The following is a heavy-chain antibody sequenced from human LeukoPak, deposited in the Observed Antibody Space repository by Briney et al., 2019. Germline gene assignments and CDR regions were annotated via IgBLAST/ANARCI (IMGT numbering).Heavy chain of an antibody. CDR2: ISSSSSYT. CDR3: AQGGADYYYYYGMDV. CDR1: GFTFSDYY. V-gene: IGHV3-11*06. Sequence: GGSLRLSCAASGFTFSDYYMSWIRQAPGKGLEWVSYISSSSSYTNYADSVKGRFTISRDNSKNTLYLQMNSLRAEDTAVYYCAQGGADYYYYYGMDVWGQGTTVTVSS. D-gene: IGHD3-16*01. J-gene: IGHJ6*02.